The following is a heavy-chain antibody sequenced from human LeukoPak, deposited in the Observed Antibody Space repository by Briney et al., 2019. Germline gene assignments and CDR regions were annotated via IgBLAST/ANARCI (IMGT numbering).Heavy chain of an antibody. J-gene: IGHJ5*02. Sequence: PGGSLRLSCAASGFTFSNAWLSWVRQAPGKGLEWVANIKQDRSEKYYVDSVKGRFTISRDNAKNSLYLQMNSLRAEDTAVYYCARDLIAVAGTAWGQGTLVTVSS. V-gene: IGHV3-7*01. CDR2: IKQDRSEK. CDR3: ARDLIAVAGTA. CDR1: GFTFSNAW. D-gene: IGHD6-19*01.